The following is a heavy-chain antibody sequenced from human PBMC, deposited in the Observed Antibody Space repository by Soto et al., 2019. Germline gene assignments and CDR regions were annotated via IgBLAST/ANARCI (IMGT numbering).Heavy chain of an antibody. CDR1: GFTFSSYW. J-gene: IGHJ6*02. V-gene: IGHV3-7*03. D-gene: IGHD3-22*01. CDR3: ARDLGYYDRSGYYYYYYGMDV. CDR2: IKQDGSEK. Sequence: GGSLRLSCAASGFTFSSYWMSWVRQAPGKGLEWVANIKQDGSEKYYVDSVKGRFTISRDNAKNSLYLQMNSLRAEDTAVYYCARDLGYYDRSGYYYYYYGMDVWGQGTTVTVSS.